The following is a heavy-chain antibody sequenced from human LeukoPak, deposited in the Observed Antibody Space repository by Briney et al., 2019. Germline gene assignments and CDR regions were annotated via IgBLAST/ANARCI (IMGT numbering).Heavy chain of an antibody. Sequence: GGSLRLSCAASGFTFSDSAMHWVRQASGKGLEWVGRIRSKANTYATAYAASVKGRFTISRDDSKNTAYLQMNSLKTDDTAMYYCITFCYGDYSWGQGTLVTVSS. CDR2: IRSKANTYAT. CDR1: GFTFSDSA. D-gene: IGHD4-17*01. V-gene: IGHV3-73*01. J-gene: IGHJ5*01. CDR3: ITFCYGDYS.